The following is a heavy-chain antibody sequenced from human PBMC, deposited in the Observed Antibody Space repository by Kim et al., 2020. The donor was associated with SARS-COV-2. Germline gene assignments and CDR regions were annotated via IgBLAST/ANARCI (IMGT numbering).Heavy chain of an antibody. Sequence: QGRVTITADESTSTAYMELSSLRSEDTAVYYCARILFYDILTGVGSAVDYWGQGTLVTVSS. V-gene: IGHV1-69*01. D-gene: IGHD3-9*01. J-gene: IGHJ4*02. CDR3: ARILFYDILTGVGSAVDY.